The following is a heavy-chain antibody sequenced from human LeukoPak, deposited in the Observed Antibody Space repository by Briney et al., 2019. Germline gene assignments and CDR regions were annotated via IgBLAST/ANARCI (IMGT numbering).Heavy chain of an antibody. V-gene: IGHV4-59*01. J-gene: IGHJ6*02. CDR2: IYDSGST. D-gene: IGHD5-12*01. CDR3: ARGGSGYDSLYYYGMDV. CDR1: GGSISSYY. Sequence: PSETLSLTCTVSGGSISSYYWSWIRQPPGKGLEGIGYIYDSGSTNYNPSLKSRVHISVDTSKNQFSLKLSSVTAADTAVYYCARGGSGYDSLYYYGMDVWGQGTTVTVSS.